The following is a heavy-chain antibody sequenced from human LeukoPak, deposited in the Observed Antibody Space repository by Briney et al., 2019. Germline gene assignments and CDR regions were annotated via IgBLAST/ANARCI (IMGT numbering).Heavy chain of an antibody. CDR3: ARDRDNSYDY. D-gene: IGHD2-15*01. Sequence: GGSLRLSCAASGFTVSSNYMSWVRQAPGKGLEWVSAIYSGGSTYYADSVKGRFTISRDNSKNTLYLQMNSLRAEDTAVYYCARDRDNSYDYWGQGTLVTVSS. V-gene: IGHV3-53*01. J-gene: IGHJ4*02. CDR2: IYSGGST. CDR1: GFTVSSNY.